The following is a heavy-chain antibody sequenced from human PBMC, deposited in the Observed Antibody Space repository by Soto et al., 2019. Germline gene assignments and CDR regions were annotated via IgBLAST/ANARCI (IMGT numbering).Heavy chain of an antibody. J-gene: IGHJ4*02. CDR3: AKDRGELEPDY. V-gene: IGHV3-30*18. CDR1: GFTFSSYG. CDR2: ISYDGSNK. Sequence: QVQLVESGGGVVQPGRSLRLSCAASGFTFSSYGMHWVRQAPGKGLEWVAVISYDGSNKYYADSVKGRFTISRDNSKNTLYLQMNSLRAEDTAVYYCAKDRGELEPDYWGQGTLVTVSS. D-gene: IGHD1-1*01.